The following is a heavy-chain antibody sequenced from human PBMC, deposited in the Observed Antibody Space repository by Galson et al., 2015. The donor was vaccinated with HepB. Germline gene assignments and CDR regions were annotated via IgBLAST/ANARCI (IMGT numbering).Heavy chain of an antibody. J-gene: IGHJ4*02. D-gene: IGHD2-2*01. CDR2: IDPSDSYT. Sequence: QSGAEVKKPGESLRISCKGSGYSFTSYWISWVRQMPGKGLEWMGRIDPSDSYTNYSPSFQGHVTISADKSISTAYLQWSSLKASDTAMYYCARQPKGYCSSTSCPGEWGQGTLVTVSS. CDR3: ARQPKGYCSSTSCPGE. V-gene: IGHV5-10-1*01. CDR1: GYSFTSYW.